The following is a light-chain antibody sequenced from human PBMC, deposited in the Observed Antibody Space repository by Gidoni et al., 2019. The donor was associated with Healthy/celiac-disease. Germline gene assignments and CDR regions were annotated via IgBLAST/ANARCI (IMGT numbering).Light chain of an antibody. CDR2: GNS. J-gene: IGLJ2*01. CDR3: QSYDSSLSGFVV. Sequence: QSVLTQPPSVSGAPGQRVTIPCTGSSSNIGAGYDLHWYQQLPGTAPKLLTYGNSNRPSGVPDRFSGSKSGTSASLAITGLQAEDEADYYCQSYDSSLSGFVVFGGGTKLTVL. CDR1: SSNIGAGYD. V-gene: IGLV1-40*01.